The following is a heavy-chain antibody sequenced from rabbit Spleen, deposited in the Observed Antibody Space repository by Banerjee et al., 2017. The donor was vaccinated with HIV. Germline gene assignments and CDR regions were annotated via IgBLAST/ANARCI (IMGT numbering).Heavy chain of an antibody. CDR2: IYAGTIGST. D-gene: IGHD8-1*01. CDR3: ARDTGSSFSSYGMDL. J-gene: IGHJ6*01. Sequence: QQLVESGGGLVKPGASLTLTCKASGFSFSSGYDMCWVRQAPGKGLEWIACIYAGTIGSTYYANWAKGRFTISKTSSTTVTLQMTRLTAADTATYFCARDTGSSFSSYGMDLWGPGTLVTVS. CDR1: GFSFSSGYD. V-gene: IGHV1S40*01.